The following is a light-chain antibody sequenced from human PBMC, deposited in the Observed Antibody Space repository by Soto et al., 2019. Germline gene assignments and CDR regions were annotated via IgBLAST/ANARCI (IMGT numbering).Light chain of an antibody. J-gene: IGKJ5*01. CDR1: QSVRTK. V-gene: IGKV3-15*01. Sequence: EIVMTPSPGTLSVSPGEGATLFCRASQSVRTKLAWYQQRACQAPRLLMYGASTRATGIPDRFSGSGSGTEFTLTISSLQSEDFAVYYCQQYNSWPTITFGQGTRLEIK. CDR3: QQYNSWPTIT. CDR2: GAS.